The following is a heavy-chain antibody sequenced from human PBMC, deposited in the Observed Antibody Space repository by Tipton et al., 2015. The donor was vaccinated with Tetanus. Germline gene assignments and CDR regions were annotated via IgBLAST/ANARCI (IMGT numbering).Heavy chain of an antibody. CDR1: GGSLRSSDYY. V-gene: IGHV4-39*02. Sequence: GLVKPSETLSLTCIVSGGSLRSSDYYGAWVRQSPVKGLEWIGSVSYSGRTYYNPSLKSRVTMSVDTSKKDFSVRLTSVTAADTAVYYCARLREIVSRSGWAFDYWGQGVQVTVSS. D-gene: IGHD5/OR15-5a*01. J-gene: IGHJ4*02. CDR3: ARLREIVSRSGWAFDY. CDR2: VSYSGRT.